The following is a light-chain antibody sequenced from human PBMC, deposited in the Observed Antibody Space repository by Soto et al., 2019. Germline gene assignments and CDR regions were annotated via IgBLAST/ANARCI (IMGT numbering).Light chain of an antibody. V-gene: IGKV1-27*01. J-gene: IGKJ4*01. CDR1: QGISNY. CDR2: AAS. Sequence: DIQLTQSPSFLSASVGERVTITCRASQGISNYLAWYQQKPGKVPKLLIYAASTLQSGVPSRFSGSGSGTDFTLTISSLQPEDVATYYCQKCGIAPFTFGGGTKVDIK. CDR3: QKCGIAPFT.